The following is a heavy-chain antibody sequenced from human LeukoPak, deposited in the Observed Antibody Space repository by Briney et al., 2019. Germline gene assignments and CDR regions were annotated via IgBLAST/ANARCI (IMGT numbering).Heavy chain of an antibody. CDR3: AKAGYCSSTSCYIDYFDY. CDR1: GFTFSSYA. Sequence: PGGSLRLSCAASGFTFSSYAMSWVRQAPGKGLEWVSAISGSGGSTYYADSVKGRFTIPRDNSKNSLYLQMNSLRAEDTAVYYCAKAGYCSSTSCYIDYFDYWGQGTLVTVSS. CDR2: ISGSGGST. D-gene: IGHD2-2*02. J-gene: IGHJ4*02. V-gene: IGHV3-23*01.